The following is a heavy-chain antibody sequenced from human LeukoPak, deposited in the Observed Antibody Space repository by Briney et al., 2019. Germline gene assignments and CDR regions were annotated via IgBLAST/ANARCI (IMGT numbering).Heavy chain of an antibody. CDR2: ISGDGGST. CDR3: ARDSQEFFQH. J-gene: IGHJ1*01. V-gene: IGHV3-43*02. CDR1: GFTFDNYA. Sequence: GGSLRLSCAASGFTFDNYAIHWVRQAPGKGLEWVSLISGDGGSTYYADSMKGRFTISRDNSKNSLNLQMNSLRTEDTALYYCARDSQEFFQHWGQGTLVTVSS.